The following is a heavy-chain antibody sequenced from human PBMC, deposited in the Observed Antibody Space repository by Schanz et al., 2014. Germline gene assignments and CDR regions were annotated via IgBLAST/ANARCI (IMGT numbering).Heavy chain of an antibody. V-gene: IGHV3-48*01. CDR2: ISSSGSTI. J-gene: IGHJ3*01. CDR1: GFGFDDYA. Sequence: EVQLVESGGGVVRPGGSLRLSCAASGFGFDDYAMSWVRQAPGKGLEWVSYISSSGSTIYYADSVKGRFTISRDNAKNSLYLQMNSLRAEDTGVYYCARGREVVAKIFDVWGQGTMVTVSS. D-gene: IGHD3-22*01. CDR3: ARGREVVAKIFDV.